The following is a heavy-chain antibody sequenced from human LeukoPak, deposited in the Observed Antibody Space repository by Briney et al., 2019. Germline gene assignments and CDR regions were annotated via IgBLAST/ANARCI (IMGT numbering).Heavy chain of an antibody. CDR1: GFTFSTYW. CDR2: INSDGSRT. J-gene: IGHJ4*02. Sequence: GGSLRLSCAASGFTFSTYWMHWARQAPGKGLVWVSRINSDGSRTTYADSVKGRFTISRDNSKNSLYLQMNSLRTEDTAVYYCARDRGANGGNSALDYWGQGTLVTVSS. CDR3: ARDRGANGGNSALDY. V-gene: IGHV3-74*01. D-gene: IGHD4-23*01.